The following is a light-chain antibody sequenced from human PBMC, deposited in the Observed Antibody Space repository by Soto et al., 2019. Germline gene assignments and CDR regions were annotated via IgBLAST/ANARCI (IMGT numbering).Light chain of an antibody. CDR2: DVS. CDR3: SSYTSSSTLLYV. V-gene: IGLV2-14*01. Sequence: QSALTQPASVSGSPGQSITISCTGTSIDVGGYNYVSWYQQHPGKAPKLMIYDVSNRPSGVSNRFSGSKSGNTASLTISGLKAEDEADYYCSSYTSSSTLLYVFGTGTKVTVL. CDR1: SIDVGGYNY. J-gene: IGLJ1*01.